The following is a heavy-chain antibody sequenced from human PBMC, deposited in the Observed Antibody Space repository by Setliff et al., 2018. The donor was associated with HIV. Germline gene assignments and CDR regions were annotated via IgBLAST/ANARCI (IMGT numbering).Heavy chain of an antibody. V-gene: IGHV3-30*06. J-gene: IGHJ4*02. CDR1: GFTFSYSG. Sequence: GGSLRLSCIASGFTFSYSGMHWVRQAPGKGLEWVALISLDGSNKYYADSVKGRFTISRDYSQNTLYLQMNSLRTEDTAVYYCAKISGTFRYIDCWGQGTLVTVSS. CDR2: ISLDGSNK. D-gene: IGHD1-20*01. CDR3: AKISGTFRYIDC.